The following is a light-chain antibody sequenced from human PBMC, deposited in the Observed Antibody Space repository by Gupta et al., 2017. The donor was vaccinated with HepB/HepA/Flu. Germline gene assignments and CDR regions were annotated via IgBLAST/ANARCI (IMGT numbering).Light chain of an antibody. J-gene: IGLJ1*01. CDR2: DVS. CDR3: SSYTSGSTLVV. CDR1: SSDVGGYNY. Sequence: QSALTQPASVSGSPGQSITISCTGTSSDVGGYNYVSWYQQHPGKAPKLMIYDVSNRPSGLSDRFSGSKSGNTASLTISGLQADDEAEYYCSSYTSGSTLVVFGTGTKVTVL. V-gene: IGLV2-14*01.